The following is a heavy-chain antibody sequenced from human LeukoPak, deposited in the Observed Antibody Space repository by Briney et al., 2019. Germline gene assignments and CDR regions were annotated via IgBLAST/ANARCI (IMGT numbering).Heavy chain of an antibody. D-gene: IGHD2-8*01. Sequence: ASVKVSCKASGYTFTSYHMHWVRQAPGQGLEWMGLINLSGGSTTYAQRFQGRVTLTRDTSSSTVYMELSSLRSEDTAVYYCARDYVDDIPMIKDYWGQGTLVTVSS. V-gene: IGHV1-46*01. CDR3: ARDYVDDIPMIKDY. J-gene: IGHJ4*02. CDR2: INLSGGST. CDR1: GYTFTSYH.